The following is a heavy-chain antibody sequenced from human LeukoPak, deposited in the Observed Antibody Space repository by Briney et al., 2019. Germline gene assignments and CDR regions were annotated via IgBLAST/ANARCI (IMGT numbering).Heavy chain of an antibody. V-gene: IGHV3-23*01. D-gene: IGHD6-13*01. J-gene: IGHJ4*02. CDR3: AKALGSSEYSFDY. CDR1: GFTFSSYA. Sequence: GGSLRLSCAASGFTFSSYAMSWVRQAPGKGPEWVSVVRGNGGATYYADSVEGRFIVSGDYSKNTLYLQMNSLRAEDTALYYCAKALGSSEYSFDYWGQGTLVTVSS. CDR2: VRGNGGAT.